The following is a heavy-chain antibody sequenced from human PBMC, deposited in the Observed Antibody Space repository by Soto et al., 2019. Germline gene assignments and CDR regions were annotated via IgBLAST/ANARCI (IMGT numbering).Heavy chain of an antibody. CDR2: VSHIGTA. Sequence: SETLSRTCAVSGYSISSRFYWGWIRQPPGKGLEWIGSVSHIGTANYYPSFERRVAMSVDTSRNQFSLKLTSVTAADTAVYFCARLVYDTRLNYMYFDFWGPGTLVTVSS. V-gene: IGHV4-38-2*01. CDR1: GYSISSRFY. J-gene: IGHJ4*02. D-gene: IGHD3-10*01. CDR3: ARLVYDTRLNYMYFDF.